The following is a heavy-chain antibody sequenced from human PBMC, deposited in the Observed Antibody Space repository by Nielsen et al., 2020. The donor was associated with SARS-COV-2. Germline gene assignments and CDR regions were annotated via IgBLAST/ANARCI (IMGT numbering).Heavy chain of an antibody. V-gene: IGHV3-33*01. D-gene: IGHD6-25*01. J-gene: IGHJ4*02. CDR3: TRAPYSSGDVDF. CDR2: IWYDGSEI. Sequence: GESLKISCAASGFTFGSYGMHWVRQAPGKGLEWLAVIWYDGSEIYYADSVNGRFTISRDTSKNTLYLQMNSLRVEDTAVYYCTRAPYSSGDVDFWGQGTLVTVSS. CDR1: GFTFGSYG.